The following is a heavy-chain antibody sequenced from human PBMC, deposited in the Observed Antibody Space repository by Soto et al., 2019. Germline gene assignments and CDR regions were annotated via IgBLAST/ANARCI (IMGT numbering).Heavy chain of an antibody. CDR1: GFTVSSNY. D-gene: IGHD3-22*01. Sequence: EVQLVETGGGLIQPGGSLRLSCAASGFTVSSNYMSWVRQAPGKGLEWVSVIYSGGSTYYADSVKGRFTISRDNSKNTLYLQMNSLRAEDTAGYYCARSSSDSSGLGDAFDIWGQGTMVTVSS. CDR2: IYSGGST. V-gene: IGHV3-53*02. CDR3: ARSSSDSSGLGDAFDI. J-gene: IGHJ3*02.